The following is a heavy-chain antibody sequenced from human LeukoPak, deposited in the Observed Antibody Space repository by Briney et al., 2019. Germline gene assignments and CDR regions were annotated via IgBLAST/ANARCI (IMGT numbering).Heavy chain of an antibody. D-gene: IGHD4-17*01. CDR2: IIPIFGTA. Sequence: SVKVSCKASGGTFSSYAISWVRQAPGQGLEWMGGIIPIFGTANYAQKFQGRVTITADESTSTAYMELSSLRSEDTAAYYCARVGYGDYDSYDYWGQGTLVTVSS. CDR3: ARVGYGDYDSYDY. J-gene: IGHJ4*02. V-gene: IGHV1-69*13. CDR1: GGTFSSYA.